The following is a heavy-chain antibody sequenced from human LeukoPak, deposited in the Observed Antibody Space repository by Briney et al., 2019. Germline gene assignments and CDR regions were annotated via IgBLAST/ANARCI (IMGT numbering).Heavy chain of an antibody. D-gene: IGHD2-15*01. CDR2: ISYDGSNK. J-gene: IGHJ6*02. CDR3: AKGRWDGDIVVVVAAEPYGMDV. CDR1: GFTFSNHG. V-gene: IGHV3-30*18. Sequence: GRSLRLSCAASGFTFSNHGMHWVRQAPGKGLEWVTVISYDGSNKYYADSVKGRFTISRDNSKNTLYLQMNSLRAEDTAVYYCAKGRWDGDIVVVVAAEPYGMDVWGQGTTVTVSS.